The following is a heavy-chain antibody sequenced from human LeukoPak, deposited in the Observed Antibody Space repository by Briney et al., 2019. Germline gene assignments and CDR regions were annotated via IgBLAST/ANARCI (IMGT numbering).Heavy chain of an antibody. CDR1: GFTFSSYA. D-gene: IGHD5-18*01. V-gene: IGHV3-30*04. Sequence: GGSLRLSCAASGFTFSSYAMHWVRQAPGKGLEWVAVISYDGSNKYYADSVKGRFTISRDNSKNTLYLQMNSLRAEDTAVYYCAKSVGFGYSYGYRPYHDAFDIWGQGTMVTVSS. J-gene: IGHJ3*02. CDR2: ISYDGSNK. CDR3: AKSVGFGYSYGYRPYHDAFDI.